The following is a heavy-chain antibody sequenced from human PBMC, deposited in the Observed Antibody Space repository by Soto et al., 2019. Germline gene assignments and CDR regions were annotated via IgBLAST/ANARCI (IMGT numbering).Heavy chain of an antibody. CDR3: ARLHLEETDAFDI. CDR2: IYYSGST. J-gene: IGHJ3*02. Sequence: SETLSLTCTVSGGSISSYYWSWIRQPPGKGLEWIGYIYYSGSTNYNPSLKSRVTISVDTSKNQFSLKLSSVTAADTAVYYCARLHLEETDAFDIWGQGTMVTVSS. V-gene: IGHV4-59*08. CDR1: GGSISSYY.